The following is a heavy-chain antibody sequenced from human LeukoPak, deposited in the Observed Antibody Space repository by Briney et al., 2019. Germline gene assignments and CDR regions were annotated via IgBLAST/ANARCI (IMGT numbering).Heavy chain of an antibody. CDR1: GGSISSYY. D-gene: IGHD3-22*01. Sequence: SETLSLTCTVSGGSISSYYWSWTRQPAGKGLEWIGRIYTSGSTNYNPSLKSRVTMPVDTSKNQFSLKLSSVTAADTAVYYCARDSRPYYYDSSGYYVPYYFDYWGQGTLVTVSS. CDR2: IYTSGST. J-gene: IGHJ4*02. CDR3: ARDSRPYYYDSSGYYVPYYFDY. V-gene: IGHV4-4*07.